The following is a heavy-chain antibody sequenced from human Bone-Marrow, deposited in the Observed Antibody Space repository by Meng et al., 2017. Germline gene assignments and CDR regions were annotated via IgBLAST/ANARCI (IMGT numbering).Heavy chain of an antibody. J-gene: IGHJ4*02. Sequence: GESLKISCTASGFTFSSYWMSWVRQAPGKGLEWVATIKQDGSEKSYVDSVKGRFTISRDNAKNSLYLQMNSLRAEDTAVYYCARDQADSSGWYFFFSVWGQGTLVTVSS. CDR1: GFTFSSYW. CDR2: IKQDGSEK. D-gene: IGHD6-19*01. V-gene: IGHV3-7*01. CDR3: ARDQADSSGWYFFFSV.